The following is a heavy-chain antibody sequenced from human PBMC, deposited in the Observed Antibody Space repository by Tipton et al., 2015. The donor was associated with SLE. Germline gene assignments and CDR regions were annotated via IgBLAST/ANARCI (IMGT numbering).Heavy chain of an antibody. CDR1: GYSFTSYW. Sequence: VQLVQSGAEVKKPGESLKISCKGSGYSFTSYWIGWVRQMPGKGLEWMGIIYPGDSDTRYSPSFQGHVTISADKSISTAYLQWSSLKASDTAMYYCARFLEYSSSYDSFDIWGQGTMVTVSS. D-gene: IGHD6-6*01. V-gene: IGHV5-51*03. J-gene: IGHJ3*02. CDR3: ARFLEYSSSYDSFDI. CDR2: IYPGDSDT.